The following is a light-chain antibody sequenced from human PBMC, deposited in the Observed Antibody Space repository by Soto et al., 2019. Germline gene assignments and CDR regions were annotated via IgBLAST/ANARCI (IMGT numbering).Light chain of an antibody. V-gene: IGKV3-20*01. Sequence: EIVLTQSPGTLSLSPGERATLSCRASQSVSSNLAWYQQKPGQAPRLLIYGASTRATGIPARFSGSGSGTDLNITISRLEPEDFAVYYCQQYGSSLPFGQGTRLEIK. CDR3: QQYGSSLP. CDR2: GAS. J-gene: IGKJ5*01. CDR1: QSVSSN.